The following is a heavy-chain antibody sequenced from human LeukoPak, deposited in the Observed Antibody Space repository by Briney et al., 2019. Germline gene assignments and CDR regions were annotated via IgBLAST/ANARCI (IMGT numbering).Heavy chain of an antibody. D-gene: IGHD1-26*01. CDR3: AKDIVGVADY. V-gene: IGHV3-30*18. CDR1: GFTFSSYG. Sequence: GRSLRLSCAASGFTFSSYGMHWVRQAPGKGLEWVAVISYDGSNKYYADSVKGRFTISRDNSKNTLYLQMNSLRAEDTAVYYCAKDIVGVADYWGQGTLVTVSS. J-gene: IGHJ4*02. CDR2: ISYDGSNK.